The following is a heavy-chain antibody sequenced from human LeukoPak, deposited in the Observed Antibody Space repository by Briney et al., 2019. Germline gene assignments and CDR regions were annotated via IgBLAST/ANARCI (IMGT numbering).Heavy chain of an antibody. D-gene: IGHD1-26*01. CDR3: ARVFAAYSGSSPAGPHFDY. CDR2: ISAYNGNT. CDR1: GYTFTSYG. J-gene: IGHJ4*02. V-gene: IGHV1-18*01. Sequence: ASVKVSCKASGYTFTSYGISWVRQAPGQGLEWMGWISAYNGNTNYAQKLQGRVTMTTDTSTSTAYMELRSLRSDDTAVYYCARVFAAYSGSSPAGPHFDYWGQGTLVTVSS.